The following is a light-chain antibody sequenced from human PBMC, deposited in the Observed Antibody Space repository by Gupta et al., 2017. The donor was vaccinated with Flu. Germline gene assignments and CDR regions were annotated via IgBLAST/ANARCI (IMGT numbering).Light chain of an antibody. CDR3: AAWDDSLRGL. Sequence: QSVLTQPPSASGTPGQTVTISCSGDSSNIGSNFVYWYQQFPGTAPTLLSWRNNQRPSGVPDRFSGSKSGTSASLAISGLRSEDEADYYCAAWDDSLRGLFGGGTKLT. J-gene: IGLJ2*01. CDR2: RNN. CDR1: SSNIGSNF. V-gene: IGLV1-47*01.